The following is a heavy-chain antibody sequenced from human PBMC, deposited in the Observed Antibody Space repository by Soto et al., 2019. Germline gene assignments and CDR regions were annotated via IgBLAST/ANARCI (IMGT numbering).Heavy chain of an antibody. J-gene: IGHJ4*02. Sequence: QVQLQQWGAGLLKPSETLSLTCAVYGGSFSGYYWSWIRQPPGKGLEWIGEINHSGSTNYNPSLKSRLTISVDTSQNQFSLKLSSVTAADTAVYYCARGGVVVVPAARGKYSYWGQGTLVTVSS. CDR2: INHSGST. V-gene: IGHV4-34*01. D-gene: IGHD2-2*01. CDR3: ARGGVVVVPAARGKYSY. CDR1: GGSFSGYY.